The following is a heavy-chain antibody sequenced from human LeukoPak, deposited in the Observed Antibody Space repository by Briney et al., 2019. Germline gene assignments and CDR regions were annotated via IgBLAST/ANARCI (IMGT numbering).Heavy chain of an antibody. CDR2: IIPIFGTT. Sequence: SVKASCKASGGTFSSYAISWVRQAPGQGLEWMGGIIPIFGTTNYAQKFQGRVTITTDESTSTAYMELSSLRSEDTAVYYCARDGYYDSSGYYWVDYWGQGTLVTVSS. J-gene: IGHJ4*02. CDR3: ARDGYYDSSGYYWVDY. CDR1: GGTFSSYA. D-gene: IGHD3-22*01. V-gene: IGHV1-69*05.